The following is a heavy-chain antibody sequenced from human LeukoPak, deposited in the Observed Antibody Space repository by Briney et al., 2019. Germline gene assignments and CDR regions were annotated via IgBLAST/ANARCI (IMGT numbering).Heavy chain of an antibody. D-gene: IGHD3-10*01. CDR2: IGGVSESF. CDR1: GFTFSSYA. Sequence: GGSLRLSCAASGFTFSSYAMSWVRQAPGKGLEWVSIIGGVSESFYYADSVKGRFTVSRDNSKGTLYLQINNLRDEDTAVYYCARRWLGDPYGMDVWGQGTTVSVSS. CDR3: ARRWLGDPYGMDV. J-gene: IGHJ6*02. V-gene: IGHV3-23*01.